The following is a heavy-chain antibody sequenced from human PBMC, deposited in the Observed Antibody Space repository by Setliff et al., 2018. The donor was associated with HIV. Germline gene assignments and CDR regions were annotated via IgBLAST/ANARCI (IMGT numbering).Heavy chain of an antibody. Sequence: GGSLRLSCAASGFIFSSYAMSWVRQAPGKGLEWVSTISAGGGDTYYADSVKGRFTISRDKAKNTLSLQMNSLRAEDTAVYYRAKASVTSIQYFDYWGPGTLVTVSS. J-gene: IGHJ4*02. V-gene: IGHV3-23*01. CDR1: GFIFSSYA. CDR3: AKASVTSIQYFDY. CDR2: ISAGGGDT. D-gene: IGHD2-2*02.